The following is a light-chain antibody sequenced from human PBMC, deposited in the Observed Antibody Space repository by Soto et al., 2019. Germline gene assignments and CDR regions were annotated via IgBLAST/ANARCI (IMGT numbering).Light chain of an antibody. CDR2: GAS. CDR3: QQYNNWPRT. V-gene: IGKV3-15*01. CDR1: QSISIN. Sequence: IVMTQSPAXLSVSPGERATLSCRASQSISINLVWYQQKPGQAPRLLIHGASTRATGIPARISGSGSGTEFTLTISSLQSEDFAVYYCQQYNNWPRTFGQXTKLEIK. J-gene: IGKJ2*01.